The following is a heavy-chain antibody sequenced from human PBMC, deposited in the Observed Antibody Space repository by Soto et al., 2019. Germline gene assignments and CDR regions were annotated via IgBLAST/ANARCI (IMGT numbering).Heavy chain of an antibody. J-gene: IGHJ5*02. Sequence: GGSLRLSCTASGFTFSDSWMTWVRQAPGEGLEWVARIKPDESEKKYADSVKGRFSISRDNAKNSMYLQMDSLRGEDTAVYYCVRGGSNYASWGQGTLVTVSS. V-gene: IGHV3-7*01. CDR3: VRGGSNYAS. D-gene: IGHD4-4*01. CDR1: GFTFSDSW. CDR2: IKPDESEK.